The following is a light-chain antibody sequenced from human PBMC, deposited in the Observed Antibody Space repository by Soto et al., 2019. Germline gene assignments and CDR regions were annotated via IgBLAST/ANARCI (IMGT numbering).Light chain of an antibody. CDR2: GAS. J-gene: IGKJ1*01. V-gene: IGKV3-15*01. CDR3: QQYRSWPRT. CDR1: QSVDIN. Sequence: DIQMTQSPSTLSVSPGERVTLSCRASQSVDINLAWYQQKPGQAPRLLIYGASTRATDMPGRFSGRGAGAEFTLTISSLQSEDFAVYYCQQYRSWPRTFGQGTNVAIK.